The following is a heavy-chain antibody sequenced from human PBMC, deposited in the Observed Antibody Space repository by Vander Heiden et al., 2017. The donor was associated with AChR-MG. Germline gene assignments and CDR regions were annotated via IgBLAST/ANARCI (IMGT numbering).Heavy chain of an antibody. V-gene: IGHV3-30*18. CDR1: GFTFSSYG. D-gene: IGHD2-21*02. CDR2: ISYDGSNK. CDR3: AKYGGNSEGVIDY. Sequence: QVQLVESGGGVVQPGRSLRLSCAASGFTFSSYGMHWVRQAPGKGLEWVAVISYDGSNKYYADSVKGRFTISRDNSKNTLYLQMNSLRAEDTDVYYCAKYGGNSEGVIDYWGQGTLVTVSS. J-gene: IGHJ4*02.